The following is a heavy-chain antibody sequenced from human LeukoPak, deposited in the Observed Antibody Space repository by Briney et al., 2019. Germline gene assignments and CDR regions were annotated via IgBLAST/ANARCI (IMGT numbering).Heavy chain of an antibody. D-gene: IGHD3-3*01. CDR2: ISGSGGST. Sequence: PGGSLRLSCAASGFTFSSYAMSWVRQAPGKGLEWVSAISGSGGSTYYADSVKGRFTISRDNSKNTLYLQMNSLRAEDTAVYYCAKGGYYDFWSGYSIHNYWGQGTQVTVSS. CDR1: GFTFSSYA. V-gene: IGHV3-23*01. J-gene: IGHJ4*02. CDR3: AKGGYYDFWSGYSIHNY.